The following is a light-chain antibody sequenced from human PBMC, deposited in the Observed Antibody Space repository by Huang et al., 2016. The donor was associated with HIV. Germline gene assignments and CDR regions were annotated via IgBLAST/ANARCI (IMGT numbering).Light chain of an antibody. CDR1: QSISNY. CDR2: GAS. J-gene: IGKJ2*01. CDR3: QQSYSTPRT. Sequence: DIQMTQSPSSLSASVGDRVTITCRASQSISNYLNWYQQKPGKAPNLLIYGASSLQSGVPSRFSGSGSGTDFTLTISSLQPEDFATYYCQQSYSTPRTFGQGTKLEIK. V-gene: IGKV1-39*01.